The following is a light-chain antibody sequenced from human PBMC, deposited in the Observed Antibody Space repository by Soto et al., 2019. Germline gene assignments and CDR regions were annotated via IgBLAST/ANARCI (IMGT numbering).Light chain of an antibody. J-gene: IGLJ3*02. Sequence: QSALTQPASVSGSPGQSITISCTGTSSDVGVYNYVSWYQQHPGKAPKLMIYKVSNRPSGVSNRFSGSKSGNTASLTISGLQAEDEADYYCSSYTTSSTWVFGGGTKLTVL. CDR2: KVS. V-gene: IGLV2-14*01. CDR1: SSDVGVYNY. CDR3: SSYTTSSTWV.